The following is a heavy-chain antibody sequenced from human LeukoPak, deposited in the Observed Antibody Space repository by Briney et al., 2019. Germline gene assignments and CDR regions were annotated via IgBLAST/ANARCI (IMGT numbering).Heavy chain of an antibody. CDR3: AKVKGYCTGGSCSPLFDY. CDR1: GFTFSNYA. V-gene: IGHV3-23*01. CDR2: ISGSGGST. Sequence: GGSLRLSCAASGFTFSNYAMSWVRQAPGKGLEWVSAISGSGGSTDYADSVKGRFTISRDNSKNTLYLQMNSLRAEDTAVYYCAKVKGYCTGGSCSPLFDYWGQGTLVTVSS. J-gene: IGHJ4*02. D-gene: IGHD2-15*01.